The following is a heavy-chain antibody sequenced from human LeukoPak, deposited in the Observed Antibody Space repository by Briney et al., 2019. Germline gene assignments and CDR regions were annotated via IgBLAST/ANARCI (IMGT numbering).Heavy chain of an antibody. J-gene: IGHJ4*02. CDR3: AKDPGVYSGRFDY. CDR1: GFTFSSYG. D-gene: IGHD6-13*01. V-gene: IGHV3-30*02. CDR2: IRYDGSNK. Sequence: PGGSLRLSCAAAGFTFSSYGMHWVRQAPGKGLEWVAFIRYDGSNKYYADSVKGRFTISRDNSKNTLYLQMNSLRAEDTAVYYCAKDPGVYSGRFDYWGQGTLVTVSS.